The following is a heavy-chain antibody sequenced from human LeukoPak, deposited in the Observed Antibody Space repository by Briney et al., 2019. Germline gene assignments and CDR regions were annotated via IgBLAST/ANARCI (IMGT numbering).Heavy chain of an antibody. D-gene: IGHD5/OR15-5a*01. J-gene: IGHJ4*02. CDR1: GYTFTAYF. CDR2: INLDSGGT. CDR3: ARDLSSTANWEFDY. Sequence: GASVKVSCKASGYTFTAYFIHWVRQAPGQGLEWMGRINLDSGGTYYTQKFQGRITMTRDTSISTACVELNGLTSDDTAVYYCARDLSSTANWEFDYWGQGTLVTVSS. V-gene: IGHV1-2*06.